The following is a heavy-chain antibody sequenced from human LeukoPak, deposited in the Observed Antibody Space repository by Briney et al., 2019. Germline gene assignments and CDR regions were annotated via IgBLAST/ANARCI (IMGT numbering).Heavy chain of an antibody. D-gene: IGHD3-10*01. J-gene: IGHJ4*02. Sequence: SETLSLTYAVYGGSFSGYYWSWIRQPPGKGLEWIGEINHSGNTNYNPSLKSRVTISVDTSKNQFSLKLSSVTAADTAVYYCARHEVTMVRGVIKQTFFDYWGQGTLVTVSS. CDR3: ARHEVTMVRGVIKQTFFDY. CDR2: INHSGNT. V-gene: IGHV4-34*01. CDR1: GGSFSGYY.